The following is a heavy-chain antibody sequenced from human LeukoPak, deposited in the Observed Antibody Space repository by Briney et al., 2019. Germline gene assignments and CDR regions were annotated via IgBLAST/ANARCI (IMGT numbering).Heavy chain of an antibody. D-gene: IGHD6-13*01. CDR3: ARGKGYSSSLVDY. V-gene: IGHV3-21*01. Sequence: PGGSLRLSCAASGLTFSSYSMNWVRQAPGKGLEWVSSISSSSSYIYYADSVKGRFTISRDNAKNSLYLQMNSLRAEDTAVYYCARGKGYSSSLVDYWGQGTLVTVSS. CDR2: ISSSSSYI. CDR1: GLTFSSYS. J-gene: IGHJ4*02.